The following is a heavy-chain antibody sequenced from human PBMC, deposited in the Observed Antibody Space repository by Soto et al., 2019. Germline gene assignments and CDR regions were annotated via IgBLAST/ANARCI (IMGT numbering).Heavy chain of an antibody. D-gene: IGHD1-26*01. CDR1: GFTFSSSA. Sequence: EVQLLESGGGLVQPGESLRLSCAASGFTFSSSAMSWVRQAPGKELEWVSTISGSGGSTFYADSVKGRFTISRDNSKNTLYLQMNCLRAEDTAVYHCAKDQKWDLPHYLDHLGQGTLVAVSS. CDR2: ISGSGGST. V-gene: IGHV3-23*01. CDR3: AKDQKWDLPHYLDH. J-gene: IGHJ4*02.